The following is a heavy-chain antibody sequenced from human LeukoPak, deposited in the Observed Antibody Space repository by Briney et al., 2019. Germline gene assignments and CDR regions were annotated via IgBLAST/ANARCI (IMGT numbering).Heavy chain of an antibody. CDR3: AELGITMIGGV. J-gene: IGHJ6*04. V-gene: IGHV3-20*04. CDR2: INWNGGSP. D-gene: IGHD3-10*02. CDR1: GFTFDDYG. Sequence: GGSLRLSCPASGFTFDDYGMIWVRQAPGKGLEWVSGINWNGGSPSYADSVKGRFTISRDNAKNSLYLQMNSLRAEDTAVYYCAELGITMIGGVWGKGTTVTISS.